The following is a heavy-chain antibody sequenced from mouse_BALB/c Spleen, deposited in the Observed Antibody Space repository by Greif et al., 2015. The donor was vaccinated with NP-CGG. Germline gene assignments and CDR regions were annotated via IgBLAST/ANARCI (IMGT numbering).Heavy chain of an antibody. CDR3: ALIYYDYDVKTYYAMDY. CDR2: IDPANGNT. J-gene: IGHJ4*01. Sequence: EVKLMESGAELVKPGASAKLSCTASGFNIKDTYMHWVKQRPEQGLEWIGRIDPANGNTKYDPKFQGKATITADTSSNTAYLQLSSLTSEDTAVYYCALIYYDYDVKTYYAMDYWGQGTSVTVSS. D-gene: IGHD2-4*01. CDR1: GFNIKDTY. V-gene: IGHV14-3*02.